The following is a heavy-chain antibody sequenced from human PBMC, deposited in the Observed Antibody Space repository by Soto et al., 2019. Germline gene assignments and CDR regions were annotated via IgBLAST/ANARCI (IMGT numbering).Heavy chain of an antibody. CDR3: ARYETAGHRGFDI. J-gene: IGHJ3*02. Sequence: QVQLVQSGAEMREPGSSVKVSCKASGGTFSSSAINWLRQAPGQGPAGMGGIIPTFGTANYIEKFRGRVTITADTSTSTAYMEVSSLTSEDTAMYFCARYETAGHRGFDILGQWKMVPVSS. CDR1: GGTFSSSA. D-gene: IGHD6-19*01. V-gene: IGHV1-69*06. CDR2: IIPTFGTA.